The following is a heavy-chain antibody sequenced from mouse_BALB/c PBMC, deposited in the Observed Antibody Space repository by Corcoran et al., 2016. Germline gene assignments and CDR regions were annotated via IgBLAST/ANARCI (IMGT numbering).Heavy chain of an antibody. J-gene: IGHJ2*01. Sequence: QVQLQQSGAELMKPGASVKISCKATGYTFSSYWIEWVKQRPGHGLEWIGEILPGNGSTNYNEKFKGKATFTADTSSNTAYMQLSSLTSEDSAVYYCAREGAGTLDYWGQGTTLTVSS. CDR3: AREGAGTLDY. CDR1: GYTFSSYW. V-gene: IGHV1-9*01. CDR2: ILPGNGST. D-gene: IGHD4-1*01.